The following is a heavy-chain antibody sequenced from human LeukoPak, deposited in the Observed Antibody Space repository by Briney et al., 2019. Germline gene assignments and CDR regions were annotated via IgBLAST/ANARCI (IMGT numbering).Heavy chain of an antibody. CDR1: GGTFSSYA. V-gene: IGHV1-69*04. Sequence: SVKVSCKASGGTFSSYAISWVRQAPGQGLEWMGRIIPILGIANYAQKFQGRVTITTDESTSTAYMELSSLRSEDTAVYYCARVGGGGSYYGYYYYMDVWGKGTTVTVSS. CDR2: IIPILGIA. CDR3: ARVGGGGSYYGYYYYMDV. J-gene: IGHJ6*03. D-gene: IGHD1-26*01.